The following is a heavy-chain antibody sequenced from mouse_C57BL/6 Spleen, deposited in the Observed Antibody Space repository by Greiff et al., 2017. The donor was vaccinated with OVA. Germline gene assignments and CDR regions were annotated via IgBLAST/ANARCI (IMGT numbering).Heavy chain of an antibody. J-gene: IGHJ2*01. D-gene: IGHD3-3*01. Sequence: QVQLQQSGPGLVQPSQSLSITCTVSGFSLTSYGVHWVRQSPGKGLEWLGVIWSGGSTDYNAAFISRLSISKDNSKSQVFFKMNSLQADDTAIYCCARGGTGFDYWGQGTTLTVSS. CDR1: GFSLTSYG. V-gene: IGHV2-2*01. CDR3: ARGGTGFDY. CDR2: IWSGGST.